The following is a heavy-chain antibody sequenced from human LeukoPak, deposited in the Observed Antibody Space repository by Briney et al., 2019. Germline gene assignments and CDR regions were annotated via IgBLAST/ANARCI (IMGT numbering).Heavy chain of an antibody. V-gene: IGHV4-39*01. J-gene: IGHJ5*02. D-gene: IGHD6-19*01. Sequence: SGALSPTCAVSGGSLSSSNYYWGWVRPPPGQGLGWIGSIYYSGNTYYNPSLKSRVTISVDTSKNQFSLKLSSVTATDTAVYYCARRRAGRDWFDPWGQGTLVTVSS. CDR1: GGSLSSSNYY. CDR2: IYYSGNT. CDR3: ARRRAGRDWFDP.